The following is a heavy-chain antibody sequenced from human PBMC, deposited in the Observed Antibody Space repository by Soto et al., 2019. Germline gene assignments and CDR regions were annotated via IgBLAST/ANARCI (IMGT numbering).Heavy chain of an antibody. CDR2: ISYDGSNK. CDR3: AKGIVGATRYYYGMDV. J-gene: IGHJ6*02. Sequence: PGGSLRLSCAASVFTFSSYGMHWVRQARGKGLEWVAVISYDGSNKYYADSVKGRFTISRDNSKNTLYLQMNSLRAEDTAVYYCAKGIVGATRYYYGMDVWGQGTTVTVSS. CDR1: VFTFSSYG. D-gene: IGHD1-26*01. V-gene: IGHV3-30*18.